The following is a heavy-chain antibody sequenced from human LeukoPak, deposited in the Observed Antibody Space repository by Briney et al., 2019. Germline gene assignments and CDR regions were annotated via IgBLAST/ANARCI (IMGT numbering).Heavy chain of an antibody. CDR1: DGSINSTSSY. CDR2: IDYSGST. V-gene: IGHV4-39*01. J-gene: IGHJ5*02. D-gene: IGHD2-15*01. Sequence: PSETLSLTCTVSDGSINSTSSYWGWVRQPPGKGLEWIGSIDYSGSTSYNPSLKSRVTISVDTSKNKVSLRLSSVTAADTAVYYCARHVSRGLLNWFDPWGQGTLVTVSS. CDR3: ARHVSRGLLNWFDP.